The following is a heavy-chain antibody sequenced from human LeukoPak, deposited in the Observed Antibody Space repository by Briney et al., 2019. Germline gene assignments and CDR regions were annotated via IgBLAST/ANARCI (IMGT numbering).Heavy chain of an antibody. CDR1: GGSISSGSYY. CDR2: IYTSGST. Sequence: PSETLSLTCTVSGGSISSGSYYWSWIRQPAGKGLEWIGRIYTSGSTNYNPSLKSRVTISVDTSKNQFSLKLSSVTAADTAVYYCAREAIVVVPAAMWFDPWGQGTLVTVSS. CDR3: AREAIVVVPAAMWFDP. J-gene: IGHJ5*02. V-gene: IGHV4-61*02. D-gene: IGHD2-2*01.